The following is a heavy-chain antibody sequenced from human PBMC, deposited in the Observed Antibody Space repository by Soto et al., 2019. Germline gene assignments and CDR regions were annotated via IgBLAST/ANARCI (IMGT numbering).Heavy chain of an antibody. CDR2: IYYTGST. Sequence: QVQLQESGPGLVKASETLSLTCTVFGASVSSGTYYWSWIRQAPGKGLEWVGHIYYTGSTNYNPSHNNRVTISVDTSKNHFSLQLTSVTAADTAVYYCARGAGFSYASTWFDIWGQGILVTVSS. D-gene: IGHD5-18*01. CDR1: GASVSSGTYY. J-gene: IGHJ5*02. V-gene: IGHV4-61*03. CDR3: ARGAGFSYASTWFDI.